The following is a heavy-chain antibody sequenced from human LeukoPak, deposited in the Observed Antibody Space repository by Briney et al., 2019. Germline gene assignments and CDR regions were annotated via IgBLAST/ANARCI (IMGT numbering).Heavy chain of an antibody. CDR3: AKCRYCSGGSPVGWFDP. J-gene: IGHJ5*02. CDR2: VSGSGGST. D-gene: IGHD2-15*01. V-gene: IGHV3-23*01. Sequence: PGGSLSLSCAASGFTFSSYAMRCVRQAPGKGLEWVSAVSGSGGSTYYADSVKGRFTSSRDNSKNTRYLQMNSLRAEDTAVYYCAKCRYCSGGSPVGWFDPWGQGTLVPVSS. CDR1: GFTFSSYA.